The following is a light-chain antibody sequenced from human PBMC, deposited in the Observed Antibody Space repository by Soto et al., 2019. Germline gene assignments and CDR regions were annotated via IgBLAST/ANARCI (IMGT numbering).Light chain of an antibody. CDR1: SSDVGGYNY. Sequence: SALTQPPSASGSPGQSVTISCTGTSSDVGGYNYVSWYQQHPGKVPKLMIYEVTKRPSGVPDRFSGSKSGNTASLTVSGLQAEDEADYYCSSYAGSNILVFGGGTKVTVL. V-gene: IGLV2-8*01. CDR3: SSYAGSNILV. J-gene: IGLJ3*02. CDR2: EVT.